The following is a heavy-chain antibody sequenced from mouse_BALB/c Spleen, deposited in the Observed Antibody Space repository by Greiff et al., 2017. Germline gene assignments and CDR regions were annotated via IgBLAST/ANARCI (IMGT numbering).Heavy chain of an antibody. V-gene: IGHV3-1*02. Sequence: EVKLMESGPDLVKPSQSLSLTCTVTGYSITSGYSWHWIRQFPGNKLEWMGYIHYSGSTNYNPSLKSRISITRDTSKNQFFLQLNSVTTEDTATYYCARWGYGYVADYYAMDYWGQGTSVTVSS. CDR1: GYSITSGYS. CDR2: IHYSGST. J-gene: IGHJ4*01. D-gene: IGHD1-2*01. CDR3: ARWGYGYVADYYAMDY.